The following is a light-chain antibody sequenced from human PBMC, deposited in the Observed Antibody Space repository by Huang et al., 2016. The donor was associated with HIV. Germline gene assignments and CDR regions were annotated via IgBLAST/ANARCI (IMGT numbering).Light chain of an antibody. V-gene: IGKV1-NL1*01. CDR3: QQYYNTPYT. J-gene: IGKJ2*01. CDR2: ATS. Sequence: DIQMTQSPSSLSASVGDRVTITGRASQGITKSLVWFQQKPGKAPKLLLFATSRLERGVPSRYSGRGSGTDFTLTISSLQPEYFATHYYQQYYNTPYTYGQETKLEIK. CDR1: QGITKS.